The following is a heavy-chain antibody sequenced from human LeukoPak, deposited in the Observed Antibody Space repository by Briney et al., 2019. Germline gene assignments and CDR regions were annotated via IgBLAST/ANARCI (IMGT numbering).Heavy chain of an antibody. Sequence: SETLSLTCAVYGGSFSGYYWSWIRQPPGKGLEWIGEINHSGSTNYNPSLKSRVTISVDTSKNQFSLKLSSVTAADTAVYYCARHSNPYYYYYYMDVWGKGTTVTISS. J-gene: IGHJ6*03. CDR3: ARHSNPYYYYYYMDV. D-gene: IGHD2-8*01. V-gene: IGHV4-34*01. CDR2: INHSGST. CDR1: GGSFSGYY.